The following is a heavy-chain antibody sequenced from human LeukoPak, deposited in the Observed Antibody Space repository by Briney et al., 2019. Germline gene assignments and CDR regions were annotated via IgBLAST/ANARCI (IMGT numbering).Heavy chain of an antibody. V-gene: IGHV4-34*01. D-gene: IGHD3-22*01. J-gene: IGHJ6*02. CDR1: GGSFSGYY. Sequence: PSETLSLTCAVYGGSFSGYYWSWIRQPPGKGLEWIGEINHSGSTNYNPSLKSRVTISVDTSKNQFSLKLSSVTAADTAVYYCARCLYYYDSSGYYFGYYYYYGMDVWGQGTTVTVSS. CDR3: ARCLYYYDSSGYYFGYYYYYGMDV. CDR2: INHSGST.